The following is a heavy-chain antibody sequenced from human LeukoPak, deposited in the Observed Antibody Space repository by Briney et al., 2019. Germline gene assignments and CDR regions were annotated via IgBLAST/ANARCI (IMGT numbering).Heavy chain of an antibody. Sequence: AGGSLRLSCAASEFTFTNYWMHWVRHAPGEGLVWVSRIDKDGSDSIYADSVKGRFTISRDNAKNTVYLQMHGLRADDTAVYYCARGGYHHGFDIWGQGTMVTVSS. CDR3: ARGGYHHGFDI. CDR2: IDKDGSDS. D-gene: IGHD1-14*01. CDR1: EFTFTNYW. J-gene: IGHJ3*02. V-gene: IGHV3-74*01.